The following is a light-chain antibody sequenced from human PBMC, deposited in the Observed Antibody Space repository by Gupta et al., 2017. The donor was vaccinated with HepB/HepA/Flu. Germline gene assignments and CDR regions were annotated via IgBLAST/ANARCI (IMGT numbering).Light chain of an antibody. V-gene: IGKV1-27*01. CDR1: QGISNY. J-gene: IGKJ4*01. Sequence: DIRMTQSPSSLSASVGDRVTITCRASQGISNYLAWYQQKPGKVPKLLIYAASTLQSGVPSRFSGSGSGTDFTLTISTLQPEDVATYYCQKYNSAPLTFDGGTKVEIK. CDR3: QKYNSAPLT. CDR2: AAS.